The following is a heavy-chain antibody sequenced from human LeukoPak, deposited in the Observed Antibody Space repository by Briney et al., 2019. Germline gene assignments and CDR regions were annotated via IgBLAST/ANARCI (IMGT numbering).Heavy chain of an antibody. CDR1: GFTFSSYE. V-gene: IGHV3-48*03. CDR3: ARMATKMATHYFDY. D-gene: IGHD5-24*01. CDR2: ISSSGTTI. J-gene: IGHJ4*02. Sequence: GGSLSLSCAASGFTFSSYEMNWVRQAPGKGLEWVSYISSSGTTIYYTDSVKGRFTISRDNAKNSLYLQMNSLRVEDTAVYYCARMATKMATHYFDYWGQGTLITVSS.